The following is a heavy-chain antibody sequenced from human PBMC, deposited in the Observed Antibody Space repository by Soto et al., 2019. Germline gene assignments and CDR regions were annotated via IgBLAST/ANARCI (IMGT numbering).Heavy chain of an antibody. CDR2: ISGSGGST. CDR3: AKDFTYYDFWSANADV. Sequence: EVQLLESGGGLVQPGGSLRLSCAASGFTFSSYAMNWVRQAPGKGLEWVSAISGSGGSTYYADSVKGRFTISRDNSKNTLYLQMNSLRAEDTAVYYCAKDFTYYDFWSANADVWGQGTTVTVSS. D-gene: IGHD3-3*01. J-gene: IGHJ6*02. CDR1: GFTFSSYA. V-gene: IGHV3-23*01.